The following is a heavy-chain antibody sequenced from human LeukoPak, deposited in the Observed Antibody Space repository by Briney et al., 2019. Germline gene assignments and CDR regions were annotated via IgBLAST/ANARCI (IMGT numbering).Heavy chain of an antibody. CDR1: GCSLSSYY. D-gene: IGHD3-22*01. Sequence: PAESLTLTCTVSGCSLSSYYLSWIRQPPGKGLEWIGTIYYSGGTKYNPSPKSRVSISVDTSKKQFSLKLSSVTAADPAVYYCATLTIVVDQRPFDIWGQGTMVTVSS. CDR3: ATLTIVVDQRPFDI. CDR2: IYYSGGT. V-gene: IGHV4-59*01. J-gene: IGHJ3*02.